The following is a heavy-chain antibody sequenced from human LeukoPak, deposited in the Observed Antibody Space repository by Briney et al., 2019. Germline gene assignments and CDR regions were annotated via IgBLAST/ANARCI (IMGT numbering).Heavy chain of an antibody. V-gene: IGHV4-4*02. J-gene: IGHJ4*02. CDR3: AREGGFYRPLDY. CDR1: GGSVSSTNW. CDR2: VHLDGRT. Sequence: SETLSLTCGVSGGSVSSTNWWTWIRQPPGKGLEGIGEVHLDGRTNFNPSLKSRLTMSVDLSENHVSLKLTSVTAADTAVYYCAREGGFYRPLDYSGQGTLVTVSS. D-gene: IGHD6-25*01.